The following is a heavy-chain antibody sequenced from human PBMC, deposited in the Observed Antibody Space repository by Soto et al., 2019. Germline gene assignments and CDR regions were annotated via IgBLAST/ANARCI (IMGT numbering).Heavy chain of an antibody. CDR2: IIPIFGTA. CDR1: GGTFSSYA. Sequence: VQLVQSGAEVKKPGSSVKVSCKASGGTFSSYAISWVRQAPGQGLEWMGGIIPIFGTANYAQKLQGRVTITAAKSTSTAYMELSSLRSEDTAVYYCARSATRFLEGSRYYYYGMDVWGQGTTVTVSS. CDR3: ARSATRFLEGSRYYYYGMDV. D-gene: IGHD3-3*01. V-gene: IGHV1-69*06. J-gene: IGHJ6*02.